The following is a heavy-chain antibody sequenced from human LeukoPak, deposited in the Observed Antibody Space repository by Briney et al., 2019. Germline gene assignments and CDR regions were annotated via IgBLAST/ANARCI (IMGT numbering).Heavy chain of an antibody. J-gene: IGHJ4*02. V-gene: IGHV3-23*01. Sequence: GGSLRLSCAASGFTLSNYAMNWVRQTPGKGLEWVSGIRESGGGTYYTDSVKGRFTISRDNAKNTLYLQMNSLRAEDTAVYYCSKRGVVVRRVLFGFHKEAYYFDHWGQGSLVTVSS. CDR1: GFTLSNYA. CDR2: IRESGGGT. D-gene: IGHD3-10*01. CDR3: SKRGVVVRRVLFGFHKEAYYFDH.